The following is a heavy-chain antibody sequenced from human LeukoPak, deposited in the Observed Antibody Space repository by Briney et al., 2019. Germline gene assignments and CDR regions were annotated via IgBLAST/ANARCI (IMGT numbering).Heavy chain of an antibody. CDR2: ISAYNGNT. D-gene: IGHD2-2*01. J-gene: IGHJ4*02. V-gene: IGHV1-18*01. Sequence: ASVKVSCKASGYTFTSYGISWVRQAPGQGLEWMGWISAYNGNTNYAQKLQGRVTMTTDTSTSTAYMELRSLRSDDTAVYYCASNRYCSSTSCYEGPYGYWGQGTLVTVSS. CDR1: GYTFTSYG. CDR3: ASNRYCSSTSCYEGPYGY.